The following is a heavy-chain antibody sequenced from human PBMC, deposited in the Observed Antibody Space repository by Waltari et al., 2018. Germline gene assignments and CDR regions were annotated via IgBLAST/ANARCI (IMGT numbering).Heavy chain of an antibody. CDR1: GGSFSGYY. V-gene: IGHV4-34*01. CDR2: INHSGST. D-gene: IGHD2-8*02. Sequence: QVQLQQWGAGLLKPSETLSLTCAVYGGSFSGYYWSWIRQPPGKGLEWIGEINHSGSTNYNPALKSRVTISLDTSKNQFSLKLSSVTAADTAVYYCARAGPDAFDIWGQGTMVTVSS. CDR3: ARAGPDAFDI. J-gene: IGHJ3*02.